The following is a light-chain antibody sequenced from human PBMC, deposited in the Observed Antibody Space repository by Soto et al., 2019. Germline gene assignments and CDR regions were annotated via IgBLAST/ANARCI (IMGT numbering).Light chain of an antibody. J-gene: IGKJ1*01. Sequence: DAVLTQSPLSLPVTLGQPAAISCRSSQSLVYSDGKAYLIWFQQRPGQSPRSLIYQVSNRDAGVPDRFSGSGSGTYFTLTISRVESEDVGVYYFMQGTYWPWTFGQGTKVEIK. CDR3: MQGTYWPWT. CDR1: QSLVYSDGKAY. V-gene: IGKV2-30*01. CDR2: QVS.